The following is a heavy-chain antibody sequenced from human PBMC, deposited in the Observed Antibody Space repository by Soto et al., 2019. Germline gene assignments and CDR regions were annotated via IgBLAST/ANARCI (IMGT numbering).Heavy chain of an antibody. V-gene: IGHV1-3*01. J-gene: IGHJ3*02. CDR3: ARVTWGNGGQDAFDI. Sequence: GPSVKVSCKASGYTFTSYAMHWVRQAPGQRLEWMGWINAGNGNTKYSQKFQGRVTITRDTSASTAYMELSSLRSEDTAVYYCARVTWGNGGQDAFDIWGQGTMVTVSS. CDR2: INAGNGNT. D-gene: IGHD3-16*01. CDR1: GYTFTSYA.